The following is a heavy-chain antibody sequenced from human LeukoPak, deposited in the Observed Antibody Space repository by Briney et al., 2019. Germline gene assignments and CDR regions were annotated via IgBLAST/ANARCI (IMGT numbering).Heavy chain of an antibody. CDR2: INPNSGDT. J-gene: IGHJ5*02. CDR3: AREGSSGYHNWFDP. Sequence: ASVKVSCKASGYTFTGYYMHWVRQAPGQGLEWMGWINPNSGDTNYAQKFQGRVTMTRDTSISTAYMELSRLRSDATAVYYCAREGSSGYHNWFDPWGQGTLVTVSS. D-gene: IGHD3-22*01. CDR1: GYTFTGYY. V-gene: IGHV1-2*02.